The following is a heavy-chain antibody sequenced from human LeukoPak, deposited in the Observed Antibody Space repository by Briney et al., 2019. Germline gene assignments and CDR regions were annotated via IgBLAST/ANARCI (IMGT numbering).Heavy chain of an antibody. J-gene: IGHJ5*02. CDR2: IYYSGST. CDR3: ARTLGSWFDP. V-gene: IGHV4-59*08. D-gene: IGHD7-27*01. Sequence: PSETLSLTCTVSGGSISSYYWSWIRQPPGNGLEWIGYIYYSGSTNYNPSLKSRVTISVDTSKNQFSLKLSSVTAAGTAVYYCARTLGSWFDPWGQGTLVTVSS. CDR1: GGSISSYY.